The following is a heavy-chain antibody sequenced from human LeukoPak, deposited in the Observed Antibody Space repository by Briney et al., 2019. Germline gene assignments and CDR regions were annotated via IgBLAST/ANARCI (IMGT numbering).Heavy chain of an antibody. D-gene: IGHD6-6*01. J-gene: IGHJ4*02. CDR2: INTSGGST. V-gene: IGHV1-46*04. CDR3: ARAPMGYSSPSFHY. CDR1: GYTFTSYY. Sequence: SLRVSCAASGYTFTSYYMHWVRQAPGEGLGWMGIINTSGGSTSYAQTLQGRVTMNRDISTSTVYRELSSLTAEDTAVCCCARAPMGYSSPSFHYWGQGSLVTVSS.